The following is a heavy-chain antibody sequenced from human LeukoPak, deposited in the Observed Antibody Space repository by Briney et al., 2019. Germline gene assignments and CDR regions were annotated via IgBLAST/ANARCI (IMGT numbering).Heavy chain of an antibody. CDR1: GGSISGYY. D-gene: IGHD1-26*01. CDR3: ARHGSIVGASFQR. CDR2: IYNSGIT. J-gene: IGHJ1*01. V-gene: IGHV4-59*08. Sequence: SETLSLTCTVSGGSISGYYCTWIRQLPGKGLEWIGHIYNSGITNYNPSLKSRVTVSVDTSKNQFSLKLSSVTAADTAVYHCARHGSIVGASFQRWGLGTLVTVSS.